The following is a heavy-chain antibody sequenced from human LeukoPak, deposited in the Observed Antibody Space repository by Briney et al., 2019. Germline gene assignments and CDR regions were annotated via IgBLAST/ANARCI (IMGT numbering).Heavy chain of an antibody. CDR2: ISAYNGNT. CDR3: ARVVDSSSWYLSSRSNWFDP. J-gene: IGHJ5*02. V-gene: IGHV1-18*01. CDR1: GFTFTSYG. Sequence: ASVKVSCKASGFTFTSYGISWVRQAPGQGLEWMGWISAYNGNTNYAQKLQGRVTMTTDTSASTAYMELRSLRSDDTAVYYCARVVDSSSWYLSSRSNWFDPWGQGTLVTVSS. D-gene: IGHD6-13*01.